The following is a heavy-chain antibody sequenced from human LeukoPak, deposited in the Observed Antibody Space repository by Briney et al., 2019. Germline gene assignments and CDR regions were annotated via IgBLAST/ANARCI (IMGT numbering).Heavy chain of an antibody. CDR1: GGTFSSYA. D-gene: IGHD2-2*01. CDR2: IIPIFGTA. CDR3: ARQGVPAANYNWFDP. V-gene: IGHV1-69*05. J-gene: IGHJ5*02. Sequence: SVKVSCKASGGTFSSYAISWVRQAPGQGLEWMGGIIPIFGTANYAQKFQGRVTITTDESTSTAYMELSSLRSEDTAVYYCARQGVPAANYNWFDPWGQGTLVTVSS.